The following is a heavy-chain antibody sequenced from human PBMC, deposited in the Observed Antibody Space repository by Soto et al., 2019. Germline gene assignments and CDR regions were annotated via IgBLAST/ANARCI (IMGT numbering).Heavy chain of an antibody. CDR2: INHSGST. D-gene: IGHD3-10*01. CDR1: GGSFSGYY. CDR3: ARGYMVRGVILDY. J-gene: IGHJ4*02. V-gene: IGHV4-34*01. Sequence: QVQLQQWGAGLLKPSETLSLTCAVYGGSFSGYYWSWIRQPPGKGLEWIGEINHSGSTNYNPSLKSRVIISVDTSKNQFSLKLSSVTAADTAVYYCARGYMVRGVILDYWGQGTLVTVSS.